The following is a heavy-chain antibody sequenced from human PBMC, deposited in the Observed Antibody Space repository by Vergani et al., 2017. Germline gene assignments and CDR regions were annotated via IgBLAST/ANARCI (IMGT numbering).Heavy chain of an antibody. V-gene: IGHV3-48*04. CDR3: AREYQGFWSGYRHFDY. D-gene: IGHD3-3*01. Sequence: EVQLLESGGGLVQPGGSLRLSCAASGFTFSSYAMSWVRQAPGKGLEWVSYISSSGSTIYYADSVKGRFTISRDNAKNSLYLQMNSLRAEDTAVYYCAREYQGFWSGYRHFDYWGQGTLVTVSS. CDR1: GFTFSSYA. CDR2: ISSSGSTI. J-gene: IGHJ4*02.